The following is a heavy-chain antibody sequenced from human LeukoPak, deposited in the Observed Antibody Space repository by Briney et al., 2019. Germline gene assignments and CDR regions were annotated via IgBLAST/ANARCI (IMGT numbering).Heavy chain of an antibody. CDR2: ISYDGSNK. J-gene: IGHJ4*02. CDR3: ARDLTSFDY. V-gene: IGHV3-30-3*01. Sequence: PGGSLRLSCAASGFTFSSYAMHWVRQAPGKGLEWVAVISYDGSNKYYADSVKGRFTISRDNSKNTLYLQMNSLRAEDTAVYYCARDLTSFDYCGQGTLVTVSS. CDR1: GFTFSSYA.